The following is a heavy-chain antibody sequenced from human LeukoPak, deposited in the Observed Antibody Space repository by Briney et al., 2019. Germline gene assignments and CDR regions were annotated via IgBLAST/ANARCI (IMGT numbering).Heavy chain of an antibody. CDR2: IYYSGST. J-gene: IGHJ4*02. Sequence: SETLSLTCTVSGGSISSYYWSWIRQPPGKGLEWIGYIYYSGSTNYNPSLKSRVAILVDTSQNQFSLKLSSVTAADTAVYYCARAQPGYSGAWYPDYWGQGTLVTVSS. CDR3: ARAQPGYSGAWYPDY. CDR1: GGSISSYY. V-gene: IGHV4-59*01. D-gene: IGHD6-19*01.